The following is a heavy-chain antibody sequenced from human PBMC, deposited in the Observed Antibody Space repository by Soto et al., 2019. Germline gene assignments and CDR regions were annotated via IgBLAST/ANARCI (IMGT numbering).Heavy chain of an antibody. D-gene: IGHD5-18*01. CDR2: LYNSGST. CDR1: GGSVSSGSYY. J-gene: IGHJ4*02. V-gene: IGHV4-61*01. Sequence: QVQLQESGPGLVKPSETLSLTCTVSGGSVSSGSYYWTWIRQPPGKGLEWIGCLYNSGSTNYNPALKSRATISVDTSKNQFSLRLRSVTAADTAVYYCARDNGYSYGYFDYWGQGTLGTVSS. CDR3: ARDNGYSYGYFDY.